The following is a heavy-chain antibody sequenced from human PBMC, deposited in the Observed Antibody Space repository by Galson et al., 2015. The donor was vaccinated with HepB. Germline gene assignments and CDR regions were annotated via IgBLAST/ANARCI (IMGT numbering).Heavy chain of an antibody. J-gene: IGHJ4*02. CDR1: GFTFSTYA. V-gene: IGHV3-23*01. D-gene: IGHD2-21*02. Sequence: SLRLSCAASGFTFSTYAITWVRQAPGKGLEWVSVISGSGATTFYADSVKGRFIIYRDNSKNTVYLQMNSLRADETAIYYCAKEPPYCGGDCYSVSDVWGQGTLVTVSS. CDR2: ISGSGATT. CDR3: AKEPPYCGGDCYSVSDV.